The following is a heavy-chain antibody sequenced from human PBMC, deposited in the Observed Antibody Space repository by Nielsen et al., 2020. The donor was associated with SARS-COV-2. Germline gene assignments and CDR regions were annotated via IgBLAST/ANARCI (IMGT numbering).Heavy chain of an antibody. V-gene: IGHV3-11*05. J-gene: IGHJ2*01. CDR1: GFTFSDYY. Sequence: GESLKISCAGSGFTFSDYYMSWIRQAPGKGLEWVAQMSGSSSYIHYADSVKGRYTISKDSAKNSLYLQMNSLRAEDTAVYYCARVACTPPVSYSYFDLWGRGTLVTVSS. CDR2: MSGSSSYI. CDR3: ARVACTPPVSYSYFDL. D-gene: IGHD6-19*01.